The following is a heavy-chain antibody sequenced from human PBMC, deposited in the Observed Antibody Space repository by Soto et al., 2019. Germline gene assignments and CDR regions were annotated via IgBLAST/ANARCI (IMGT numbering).Heavy chain of an antibody. Sequence: GGSLRLSCAASGFSVSGNYMNWARQAPGKGLEWVSVIYIGGSTYYADSVKGRFTISRDNSKNTLYLQMNSLRAEDTAVYYCARGDGYYASPPYRYYGLDVWGQGTTVTVSS. CDR2: IYIGGST. CDR1: GFSVSGNY. V-gene: IGHV3-53*01. D-gene: IGHD4-17*01. CDR3: ARGDGYYASPPYRYYGLDV. J-gene: IGHJ6*02.